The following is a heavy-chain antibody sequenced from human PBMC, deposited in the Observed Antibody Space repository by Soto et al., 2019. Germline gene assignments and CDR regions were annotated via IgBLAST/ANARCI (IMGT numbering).Heavy chain of an antibody. V-gene: IGHV5-51*01. CDR2: IYPGDSDA. D-gene: IGHD3-16*01. CDR1: GYSFATHL. Sequence: PGESLKISFKGSGYSFATHLVGWVRQMPGKGLEWMGIIYPGDSDARYSPSFQGQVTISADESITTAYLQWTSLKASDTAMYYCARSQFDYICGTYGYFDSCGQGTLVTVSS. J-gene: IGHJ4*02. CDR3: ARSQFDYICGTYGYFDS.